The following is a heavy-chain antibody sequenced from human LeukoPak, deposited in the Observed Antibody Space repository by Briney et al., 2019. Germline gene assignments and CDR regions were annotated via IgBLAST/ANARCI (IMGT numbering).Heavy chain of an antibody. CDR3: ARDRIGLWFRERTHPLDY. J-gene: IGHJ4*02. Sequence: ASVKVSCKASGYTFTGYYMHWVRQAPGQGLEWMGRINPNSGGTNYAQKFQGRVTMTRDTSISTAYMELSRLRSDDTAVYYCARDRIGLWFRERTHPLDYWGQGTLVTVSS. D-gene: IGHD3-10*01. CDR2: INPNSGGT. V-gene: IGHV1-2*06. CDR1: GYTFTGYY.